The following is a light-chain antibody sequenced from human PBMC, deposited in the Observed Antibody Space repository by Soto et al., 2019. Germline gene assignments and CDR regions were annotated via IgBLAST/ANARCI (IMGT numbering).Light chain of an antibody. CDR1: QSLLHSNGYNY. J-gene: IGKJ2*01. V-gene: IGKV2-28*01. Sequence: DIVMTQSPLSLPVTPGEPASISCRSSQSLLHSNGYNYLDWYLQKPGQSSQLLIYLGSNRASWVPDRFSGSGSGTDFTLNISRMEAEDVGVYYCMQALQTPVTFGQGTKLEIK. CDR3: MQALQTPVT. CDR2: LGS.